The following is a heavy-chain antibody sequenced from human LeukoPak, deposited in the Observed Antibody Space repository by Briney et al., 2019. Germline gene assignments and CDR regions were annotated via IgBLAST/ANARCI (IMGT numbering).Heavy chain of an antibody. Sequence: SSGTLSLTCAVSGGSISSSNWWSWVRQPPGKGLEWIGEIYHSGSTNYNPSLKSRVTISVDESKNQFSLKLSSVTAADTAVYYCARAPGGYSYGYPFDYWGQGTLVTVSS. J-gene: IGHJ4*02. CDR2: IYHSGST. D-gene: IGHD5-18*01. CDR3: ARAPGGYSYGYPFDY. CDR1: GGSISSSNW. V-gene: IGHV4-4*02.